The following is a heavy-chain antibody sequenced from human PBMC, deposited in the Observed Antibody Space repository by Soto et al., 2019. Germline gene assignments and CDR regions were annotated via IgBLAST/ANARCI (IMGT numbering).Heavy chain of an antibody. Sequence: SQTLSLTCAISGDSVSSNSAAWHWIRQSPSRGLEWLGRTYYRSKWYNDYAVSVKSRITINPDTSKNQFSLQLNSVTPEDTAVYYCARSPPLEQWLVLDYYYGMDVWGQGTTVTVSS. J-gene: IGHJ6*02. CDR1: GDSVSSNSAA. CDR2: TYYRSKWYN. CDR3: ARSPPLEQWLVLDYYYGMDV. D-gene: IGHD6-19*01. V-gene: IGHV6-1*01.